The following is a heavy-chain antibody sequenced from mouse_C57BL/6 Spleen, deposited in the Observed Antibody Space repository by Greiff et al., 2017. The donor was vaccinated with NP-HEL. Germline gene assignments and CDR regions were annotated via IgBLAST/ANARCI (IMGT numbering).Heavy chain of an antibody. CDR2: IYPGDGDT. CDR1: GYAFSSSW. D-gene: IGHD1-1*01. J-gene: IGHJ2*01. CDR3: ARGYYGSSYFYYFDY. Sequence: VQLQQSGPELVKPGASVKISCKASGYAFSSSWMNWVKQRPGKGLEWIGRIYPGDGDTNYNGKFKGKATLTADKSSSTAYMQLSSLTSEDSAVYFCARGYYGSSYFYYFDYWGQGTTLTVSS. V-gene: IGHV1-82*01.